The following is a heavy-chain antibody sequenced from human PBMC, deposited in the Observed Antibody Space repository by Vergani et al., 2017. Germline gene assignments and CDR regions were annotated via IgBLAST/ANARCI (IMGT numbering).Heavy chain of an antibody. CDR2: IGYDGRIK. CDR1: GFSFNTYG. J-gene: IGHJ4*02. Sequence: QVQLVETGGGVVQPGGSLRLYCATSGFSFNTYGSHWVRQAPDKGLEWVAFIGYDGRIKYNVDSVKGRFTISRDTYKKTLSLQMRSLRADDTAVYYCAKDGRENSDYGYFDYWGQGTLVTVSS. CDR3: AKDGRENSDYGYFDY. D-gene: IGHD4-17*01. V-gene: IGHV3-30*02.